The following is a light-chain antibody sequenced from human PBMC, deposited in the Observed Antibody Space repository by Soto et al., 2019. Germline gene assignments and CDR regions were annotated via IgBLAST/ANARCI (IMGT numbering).Light chain of an antibody. J-gene: IGKJ1*01. Sequence: EIVMTQSPAPLSVSPGERATLSCRASQSVSSNLAWYQQKPGQAPRLLIYGASTRATGIPARFSGSGSGTEFTLTISSLQSEDFAVYYCQQYNNWPVTFGQGTKVEIK. V-gene: IGKV3-15*01. CDR2: GAS. CDR3: QQYNNWPVT. CDR1: QSVSSN.